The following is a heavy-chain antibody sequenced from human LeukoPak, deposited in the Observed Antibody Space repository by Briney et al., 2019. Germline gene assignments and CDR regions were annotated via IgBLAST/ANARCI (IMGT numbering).Heavy chain of an antibody. J-gene: IGHJ6*03. V-gene: IGHV4-61*02. CDR3: VRDPNYCSSTSCYEWDYYMDV. Sequence: SETLSLTCTVSGASISSGSYYWSSIRQPAGKGLEWIGRIYTSGSTNYNPSLKSRVTISVDTSKNQFSLKLSSVTAADTAVYYCVRDPNYCSSTSCYEWDYYMDVWGKGTTVTVSS. CDR1: GASISSGSYY. CDR2: IYTSGST. D-gene: IGHD2-2*01.